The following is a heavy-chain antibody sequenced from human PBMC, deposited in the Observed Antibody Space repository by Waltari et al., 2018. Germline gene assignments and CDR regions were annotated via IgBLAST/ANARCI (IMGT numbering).Heavy chain of an antibody. J-gene: IGHJ4*02. V-gene: IGHV4-38-2*01. CDR2: VYHSGNT. D-gene: IGHD6-13*01. CDR1: GYSIRSVYY. CDR3: ARGAAAGSGPLIDY. Sequence: QVQLQESGPGLLNPSETLSLTCAVSGYSIRSVYYWGWVRQPPGKGLEWIGSVYHSGNTYYNPSLKSRLSISADTSNNQLSLKLSSVTAADTAVYYCARGAAAGSGPLIDYWGQGILVTVSS.